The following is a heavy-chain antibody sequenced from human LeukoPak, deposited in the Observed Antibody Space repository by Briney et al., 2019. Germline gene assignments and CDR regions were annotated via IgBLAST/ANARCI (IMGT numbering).Heavy chain of an antibody. V-gene: IGHV4-4*08. J-gene: IGHJ4*02. CDR3: ARGLDTAKVGY. Sequence: SETLSLTCTVSGASISEYYWTWILQPPGKGLEWLGHIHPSGSTYSNPSLRSRVTVSVDTPKNQFSLTLSSVTAADTAMYFCARGLDTAKVGYWGQGTLVTVSS. D-gene: IGHD5-18*01. CDR1: GASISEYY. CDR2: IHPSGST.